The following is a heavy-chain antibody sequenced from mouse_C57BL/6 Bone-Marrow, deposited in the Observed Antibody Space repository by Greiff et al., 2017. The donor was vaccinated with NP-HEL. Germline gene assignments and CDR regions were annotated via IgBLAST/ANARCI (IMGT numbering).Heavy chain of an antibody. CDR1: GYTFTSYW. CDR3: ARRRGSSFYWYFDV. V-gene: IGHV1-59*01. CDR2: IDPSDSYT. D-gene: IGHD1-1*01. J-gene: IGHJ1*03. Sequence: QVQLQQPGAELVRPGTSVKLSCKASGYTFTSYWMHWVKQRPGPGLEWIGVIDPSDSYTNYNQKFKGKATLTVDTSSSTAYMQLSSLTSEDSAVYYGARRRGSSFYWYFDVWGTGTTVTVSS.